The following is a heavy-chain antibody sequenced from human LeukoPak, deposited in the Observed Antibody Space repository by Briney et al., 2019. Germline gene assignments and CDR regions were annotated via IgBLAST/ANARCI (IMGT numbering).Heavy chain of an antibody. Sequence: PSETLSLTCAVSGYSISSGYYWGWIRPPPGKGLEWIGSIYHSGSTYYNPSLMSRVTISVDTSKNQFSLKLSSVTAADTAVYYCARALDYGDYPFDYWGQGTLVTVSS. CDR1: GYSISSGYY. V-gene: IGHV4-38-2*01. CDR2: IYHSGST. J-gene: IGHJ4*02. D-gene: IGHD4-17*01. CDR3: ARALDYGDYPFDY.